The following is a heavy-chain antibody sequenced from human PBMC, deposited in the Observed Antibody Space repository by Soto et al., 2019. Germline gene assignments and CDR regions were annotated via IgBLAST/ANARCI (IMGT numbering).Heavy chain of an antibody. CDR1: VFTFSDSA. Sequence: EVQLVESGGGLVQPGGSLKLSCAASVFTFSDSAMHWVRQASGKGLEWVGRIRSKANSYATAYVASVKGRFTISRDDSKNTAYLQMNSLKTEDTAVYYCTSLGGIVGTDYGMDVWGQGTIVTVSS. D-gene: IGHD1-26*01. CDR3: TSLGGIVGTDYGMDV. V-gene: IGHV3-73*02. CDR2: IRSKANSYAT. J-gene: IGHJ6*02.